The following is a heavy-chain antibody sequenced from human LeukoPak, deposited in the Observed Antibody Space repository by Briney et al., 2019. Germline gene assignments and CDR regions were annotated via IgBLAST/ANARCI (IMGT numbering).Heavy chain of an antibody. CDR3: ARRFGY. CDR1: GFTFSDYE. CDR2: IGSSGTTI. J-gene: IGHJ4*02. V-gene: IGHV3-48*03. Sequence: PGGSLRLSCAASGFTFSDYEMNWVRQAPGKGLEWVSNIGSSGTTIYYADSVKGRFTISRDNAMNSLYLQMNSLRVDDTGVYYCARRFGYWGQGTLVTVSS.